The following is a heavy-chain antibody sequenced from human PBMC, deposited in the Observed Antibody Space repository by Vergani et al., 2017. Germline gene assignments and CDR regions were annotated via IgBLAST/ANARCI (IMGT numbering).Heavy chain of an antibody. CDR1: GFTFSSYA. V-gene: IGHV3-30-3*01. J-gene: IGHJ6*03. CDR3: ARDGKEGYYYYYMDV. CDR2: ISYDGSNK. Sequence: VQLLESGGGLVQPGGSLRLSCAASGFTFSSYAMHWVRQAPGKGLEWVAVISYDGSNKYYADSVKGRFTISRDNSKNTLYLQMNSLRAEDTAVYYCARDGKEGYYYYYMDVWGKGTTVTVSS. D-gene: IGHD1-1*01.